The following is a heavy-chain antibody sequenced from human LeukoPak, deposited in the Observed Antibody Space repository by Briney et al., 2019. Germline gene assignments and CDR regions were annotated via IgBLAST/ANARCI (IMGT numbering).Heavy chain of an antibody. J-gene: IGHJ4*02. CDR1: GFTFSSYS. CDR3: AKSAGVWGRGYFDY. Sequence: GGPLRLSCAASGFTFSSYSMNWVRQAPGKGLEWVSAISGSGGSTYYADSVKGRFTISRDNSKNTLYLQMNSLRAEDTAVYYCAKSAGVWGRGYFDYWGQGTLVTVSS. D-gene: IGHD3-16*01. V-gene: IGHV3-23*01. CDR2: ISGSGGST.